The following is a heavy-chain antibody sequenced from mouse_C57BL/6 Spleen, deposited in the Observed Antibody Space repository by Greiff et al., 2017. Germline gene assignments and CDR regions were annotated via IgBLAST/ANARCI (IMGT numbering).Heavy chain of an antibody. CDR3: ARKEEYHDAMDY. CDR1: GYAFSSSW. CDR2: IYPGDGDT. J-gene: IGHJ4*01. D-gene: IGHD5-2*01. Sequence: QVQLKQSGPELVKPGASVKISCKASGYAFSSSWMNWVKQRPGKGLEWIGRIYPGDGDTNYNGKFKGKATLTVDKSSSTAYMQLSSLTSEDSAVYFCARKEEYHDAMDYWGQGTSVTVSS. V-gene: IGHV1-82*01.